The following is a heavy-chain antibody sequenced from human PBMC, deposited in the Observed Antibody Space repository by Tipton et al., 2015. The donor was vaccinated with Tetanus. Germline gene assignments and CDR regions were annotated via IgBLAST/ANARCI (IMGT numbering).Heavy chain of an antibody. V-gene: IGHV3-21*01. CDR3: AREESGGGFDY. Sequence: SLRLSCATSGFTFSSHAMNWVRQAPGKGLEWVSSISTTGHSTFYAASVKGRFTISRDNDQSSLFLQMNSLKAEDTALYYCAREESGGGFDYWGQGTLVTVPS. CDR1: GFTFSSHA. J-gene: IGHJ4*02. D-gene: IGHD3-16*01. CDR2: ISTTGHST.